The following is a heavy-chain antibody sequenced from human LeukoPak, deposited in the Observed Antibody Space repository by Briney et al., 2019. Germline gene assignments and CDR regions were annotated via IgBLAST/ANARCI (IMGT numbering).Heavy chain of an antibody. CDR2: ISSSSSTI. J-gene: IGHJ4*02. Sequence: QPGGSLRLSCAASGFTFSSYSMNWVRQAPGKGLEWVSYISSSSSTIYYADSVKGRFTISRDNAKNSLYLQMNSLRAEDTAVYYCARMTDYIAVAGIFDYWGQGTLVTVSS. CDR1: GFTFSSYS. D-gene: IGHD6-19*01. V-gene: IGHV3-48*04. CDR3: ARMTDYIAVAGIFDY.